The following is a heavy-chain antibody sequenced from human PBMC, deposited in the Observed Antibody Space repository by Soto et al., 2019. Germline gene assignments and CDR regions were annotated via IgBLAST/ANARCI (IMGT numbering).Heavy chain of an antibody. CDR2: ISYDGSNK. CDR3: AKLMTTVTNLFDY. V-gene: IGHV3-30*18. D-gene: IGHD4-17*01. CDR1: GFTFSSYG. Sequence: GGSLRLSCAASGFTFSSYGMHWVRQAPGKGLEWVAVISYDGSNKYYADSVKGRFTISRDNSKNTLYLQMNSLRAEDTAVYYCAKLMTTVTNLFDYWGQGTLVTVSS. J-gene: IGHJ4*02.